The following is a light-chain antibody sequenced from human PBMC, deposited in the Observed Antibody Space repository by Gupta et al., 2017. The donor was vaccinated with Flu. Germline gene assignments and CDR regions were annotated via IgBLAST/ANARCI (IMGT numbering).Light chain of an antibody. V-gene: IGLV2-14*01. CDR1: TSDVGTYNN. Sequence: QSPLTQPAPVSGSPGQSFTISCTGPTSDVGTYNNVSWSLQHPGKAPKLMIYEVSNRPPGVSNRFSGSKSGNTASLTISGLQAEDEADYYCNSYTNYSALYAFGTGTKVTVL. CDR3: NSYTNYSALYA. J-gene: IGLJ1*01. CDR2: EVS.